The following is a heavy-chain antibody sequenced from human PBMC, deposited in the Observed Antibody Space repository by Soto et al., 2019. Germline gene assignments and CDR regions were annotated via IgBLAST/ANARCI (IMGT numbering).Heavy chain of an antibody. CDR2: IIPILGAA. D-gene: IGHD1-26*01. CDR1: GGTLSNYA. Sequence: QVQLVQSGAEVKKPGSSVKVSCKASGGTLSNYAISWVRQAPGQGLEWMGGIIPILGAANYAQKFQDRGTNTADESTRTTYMELSSLRSEDAAVYYCASRERVGAFDIWGQGTVVTVSS. CDR3: ASRERVGAFDI. V-gene: IGHV1-69*01. J-gene: IGHJ3*02.